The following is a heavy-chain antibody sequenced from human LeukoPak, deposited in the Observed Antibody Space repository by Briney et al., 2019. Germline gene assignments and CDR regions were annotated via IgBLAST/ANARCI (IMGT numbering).Heavy chain of an antibody. J-gene: IGHJ4*02. D-gene: IGHD6-19*01. CDR3: ARDLFPYSSGWLYY. V-gene: IGHV3-30-3*01. Sequence: LPGGSLRLSCAASGFTFSSYAMHWVRQAPGKGPEWVAVISYDGSNKYYADSVKGRFTISRDNSKNTLYLQMNSLRAEDTAVYYCARDLFPYSSGWLYYWGQGTLVTVSS. CDR2: ISYDGSNK. CDR1: GFTFSSYA.